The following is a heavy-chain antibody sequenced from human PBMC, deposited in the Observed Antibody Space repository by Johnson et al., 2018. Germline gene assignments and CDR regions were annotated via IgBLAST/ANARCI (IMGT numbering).Heavy chain of an antibody. J-gene: IGHJ6*02. D-gene: IGHD2-15*01. Sequence: QVQLVQSGGGVVQPGRSLRLSCAASGFTFRSYGMHWVRQAPGKGLEWVAVTWYDGSDQDYADSVKGRFTISRDTSKKTLYLQMNSRRADDTAGYFCTSETSCSGGCCGMDVWGQGTTVIVSS. CDR3: TSETSCSGGCCGMDV. V-gene: IGHV3-33*01. CDR2: TWYDGSDQ. CDR1: GFTFRSYG.